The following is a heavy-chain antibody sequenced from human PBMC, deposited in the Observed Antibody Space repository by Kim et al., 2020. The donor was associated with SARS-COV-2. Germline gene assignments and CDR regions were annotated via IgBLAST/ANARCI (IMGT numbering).Heavy chain of an antibody. CDR3: TRDNAGEGWVY. V-gene: IGHV3-7*03. CDR2: INQGGSEK. CDR1: GFTFSTFW. J-gene: IGHJ4*02. D-gene: IGHD3-10*01. Sequence: GGSLRLSCAASGFTFSTFWMSWVRQPPGKGPEWVANINQGGSEKHYADSVKGRFSISRYNAKSSLFLQMDSLRDEDTAVYYCTRDNAGEGWVYWGQGILVTVSS.